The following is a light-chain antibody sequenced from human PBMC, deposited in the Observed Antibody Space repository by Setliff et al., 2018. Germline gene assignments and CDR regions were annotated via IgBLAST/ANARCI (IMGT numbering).Light chain of an antibody. CDR3: QVWDPASDHRV. CDR2: DDS. Sequence: SYELTQPPSESVAPGKTARITCGGHNIGDKSVHWYQQKPGQAPVSVVYDDSDRPSGIPGRFSGSNSGNTATLTISRVEAGDEADYYCQVWDPASDHRVFGTGTKVTVL. CDR1: NIGDKS. J-gene: IGLJ1*01. V-gene: IGLV3-21*03.